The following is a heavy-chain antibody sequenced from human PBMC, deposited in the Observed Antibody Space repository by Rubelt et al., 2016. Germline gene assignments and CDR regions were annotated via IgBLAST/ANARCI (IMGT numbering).Heavy chain of an antibody. D-gene: IGHD6-19*01. V-gene: IGHV1-2*06. CDR3: ARESSSGWYIDY. CDR2: INPNSGGT. Sequence: WVRQAPGQGLEWVGRINPNSGGTNYAQKFQGRVTMTRDTSITTVYMKLSRLRSDDTAVFYCARESSSGWYIDYWGQGTLVTVSS. J-gene: IGHJ4*02.